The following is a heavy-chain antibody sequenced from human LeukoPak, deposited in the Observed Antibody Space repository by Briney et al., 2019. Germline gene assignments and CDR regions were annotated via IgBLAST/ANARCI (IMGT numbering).Heavy chain of an antibody. Sequence: GGSLRLSCAASGFTFSSYGMSWVRQAPGKGLEWVGNINQDGSEKNYADSVKGRFTISRDDAKNSLYLQMNSLRAEDTALYHCARDLGAVAGQGNAFDIWGQGTMVTVSS. CDR2: INQDGSEK. CDR3: ARDLGAVAGQGNAFDI. D-gene: IGHD6-19*01. V-gene: IGHV3-7*03. J-gene: IGHJ3*02. CDR1: GFTFSSYG.